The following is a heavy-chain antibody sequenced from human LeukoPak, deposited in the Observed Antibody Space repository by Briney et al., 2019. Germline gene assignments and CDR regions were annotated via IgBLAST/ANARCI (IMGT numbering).Heavy chain of an antibody. CDR2: ISSNGGST. CDR3: ARVGVEWNKIRGGNYYYMDV. J-gene: IGHJ6*03. Sequence: GGSLRLSCAASGFTFSSYAMHWVRQAPGKGLEYVSAISSNGGSTYYANSVKGRFTISRDNSKNTLYLQMGSLRAEDMAVYYCARVGVEWNKIRGGNYYYMDVWGKGTTVTVSS. V-gene: IGHV3-64*01. D-gene: IGHD3-3*01. CDR1: GFTFSSYA.